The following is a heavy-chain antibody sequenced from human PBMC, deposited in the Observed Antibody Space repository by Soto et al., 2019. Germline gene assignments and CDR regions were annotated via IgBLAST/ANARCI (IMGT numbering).Heavy chain of an antibody. V-gene: IGHV4-30-2*01. CDR1: GGSISSGGYS. Sequence: NPSETLSLTCAVSGGSISSGGYSWSWIRQPPGKGLEWIGYTYHSGSTYYNPSLKSRVTISVDRSKNQFSLKLSSVTAADTAVYYCARFPARGIFGELGWFDPWGQGTLVTVSS. CDR2: TYHSGST. CDR3: ARFPARGIFGELGWFDP. J-gene: IGHJ5*02. D-gene: IGHD3-3*01.